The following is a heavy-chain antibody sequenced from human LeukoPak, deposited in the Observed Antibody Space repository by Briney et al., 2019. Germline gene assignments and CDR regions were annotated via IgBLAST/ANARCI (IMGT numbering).Heavy chain of an antibody. J-gene: IGHJ4*02. D-gene: IGHD3-3*02. CDR1: GFTFSSYA. CDR2: GRNKASGYTT. CDR3: VRDSIYYYIDY. Sequence: PGGSLRLSCAASGFTFSSYAMSWVRQAPGKELEWVGRGRNKASGYTTEYAASVRGRFTISRDDSEDSLYLQMNSLTTEDTAVYYCVRDSIYYYIDYWGQGTLVTVSS. V-gene: IGHV3-72*01.